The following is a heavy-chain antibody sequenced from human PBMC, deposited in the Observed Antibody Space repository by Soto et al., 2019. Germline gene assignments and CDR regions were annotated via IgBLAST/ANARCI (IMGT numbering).Heavy chain of an antibody. CDR2: IYYSAGT. V-gene: IGHV4-30-4*01. CDR1: GGSINSGDYH. Sequence: SETLSLTCTVSGGSINSGDYHWTWIRQFPGKGLEWIGGIYYSAGTYYNPALVSRITISLDTSKNQFSLKLTSVTAADTAVYYCARDSRTPSGGMDVWGQGTTVTVA. CDR3: ARDSRTPSGGMDV. J-gene: IGHJ6*02.